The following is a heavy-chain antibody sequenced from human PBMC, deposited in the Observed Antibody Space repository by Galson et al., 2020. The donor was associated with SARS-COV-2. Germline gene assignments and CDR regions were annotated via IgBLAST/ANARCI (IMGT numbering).Heavy chain of an antibody. D-gene: IGHD6-19*01. Sequence: GESLKISCAASGFTFSSYVMHWVRQAPGKGLEWVASTWYDGNNKFYADSVKGRFTISRDNSKSTLYLQMDSLRVEDTAIYYCVRETGLVRGNPARSRNFDLWGRGTLVSVSS. J-gene: IGHJ2*01. V-gene: IGHV3-33*01. CDR2: TWYDGNNK. CDR3: VRETGLVRGNPARSRNFDL. CDR1: GFTFSSYV.